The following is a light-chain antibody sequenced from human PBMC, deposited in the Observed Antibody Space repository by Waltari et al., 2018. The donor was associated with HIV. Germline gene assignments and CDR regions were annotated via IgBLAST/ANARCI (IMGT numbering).Light chain of an antibody. CDR1: QNITDN. CDR2: GPS. Sequence: EIVMTQSPGTLSVSPGESAILSCRASQNITDNVAWYQHKAGQALRLLIYGPSTRASGVPARFSGGGSGTNFTLTVSGLQIEDFAFYYCQHYHDWPRTFGQGTRVEI. CDR3: QHYHDWPRT. V-gene: IGKV3-15*01. J-gene: IGKJ1*01.